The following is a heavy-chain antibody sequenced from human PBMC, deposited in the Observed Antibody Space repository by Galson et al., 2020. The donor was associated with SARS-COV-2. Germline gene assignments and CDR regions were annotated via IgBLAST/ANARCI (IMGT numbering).Heavy chain of an antibody. CDR1: GFTFSSYA. D-gene: IGHD3-22*01. CDR2: ISYDGSNK. J-gene: IGHJ6*03. CDR3: AREDSFREYDSSGYYYRYYYYYMDV. V-gene: IGHV3-30*04. Sequence: QLGESLKISCAASGFTFSSYAMHWVRQAPGKGLAWVAVISYDGSNKYYADSVKGRFTISRDNSKNTLYLQMNSLRAEDTAVYYCAREDSFREYDSSGYYYRYYYYYMDVWGKGTTVTVSS.